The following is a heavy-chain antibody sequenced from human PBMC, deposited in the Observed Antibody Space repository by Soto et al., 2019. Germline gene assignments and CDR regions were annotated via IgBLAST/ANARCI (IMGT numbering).Heavy chain of an antibody. CDR3: ARMDGDYNHYGLYV. Sequence: SGPTLVNPTQTLTLTCTFSGFSITAGGMGVSWFRQHPGKALEWLALIDSDDDKFYSTSLKTRLTISKDTSKSQVVLRLTNMDPMDTGTYFCARMDGDYNHYGLYVWGHGIAVTVSS. D-gene: IGHD4-17*01. V-gene: IGHV2-70*01. CDR2: IDSDDDK. J-gene: IGHJ6*02. CDR1: GFSITAGGMG.